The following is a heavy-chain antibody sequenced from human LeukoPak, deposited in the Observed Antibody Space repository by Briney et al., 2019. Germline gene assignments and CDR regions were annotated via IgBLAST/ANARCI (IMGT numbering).Heavy chain of an antibody. CDR3: ARNNADGEGRFSY. J-gene: IGHJ4*02. CDR2: INTNTGNP. D-gene: IGHD3-10*01. V-gene: IGHV7-4-1*02. Sequence: ASVKVSCKASGYSFIKYHMHWVRQAPGQELEWMGWINTNTGNPTYAQGFTGRFVFSLDSSVSTAYLQISGLKAEDTAVYYCARNNADGEGRFSYWGQGTLVTVSS. CDR1: GYSFIKYH.